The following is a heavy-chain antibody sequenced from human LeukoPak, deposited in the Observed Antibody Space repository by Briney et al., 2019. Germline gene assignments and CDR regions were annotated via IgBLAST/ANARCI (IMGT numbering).Heavy chain of an antibody. CDR1: GFTFDDYA. CDR3: ARDGGYSSSWYAENWFDP. D-gene: IGHD6-13*01. J-gene: IGHJ5*02. V-gene: IGHV3-69-1*01. CDR2: ISSSSYI. Sequence: PGGSLRLSCAASGFTFDDYAMHWVRQAPGKGLEWVSSISSSSYIYYADSVKGRFTISRDNAKNSLYLQMNSLRAEDTAVYYCARDGGYSSSWYAENWFDPWGQGTLVTVSS.